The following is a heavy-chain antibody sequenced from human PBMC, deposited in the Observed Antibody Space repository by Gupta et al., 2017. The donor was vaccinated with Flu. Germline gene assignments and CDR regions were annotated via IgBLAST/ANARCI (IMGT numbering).Heavy chain of an antibody. CDR1: GGAISTGGYY. Sequence: QVQLRESDPGLVKPSQTLSLTCSVSGGAISTGGYYWSWVRQHPGKGLEWLGYIYYTGGTHYNPSLTGRITISVDTSKNQFSLGLTSVTAADTVMYYGARVYFDWQRLHFFEYWGQGSRVTVSP. V-gene: IGHV4-31*03. J-gene: IGHJ4*02. CDR2: IYYTGGT. D-gene: IGHD3-9*01. CDR3: ARVYFDWQRLHFFEY.